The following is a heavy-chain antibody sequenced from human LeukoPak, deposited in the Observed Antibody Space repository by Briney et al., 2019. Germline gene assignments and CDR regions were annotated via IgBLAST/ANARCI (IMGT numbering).Heavy chain of an antibody. J-gene: IGHJ6*02. V-gene: IGHV3-7*01. CDR2: IKQDGSEK. D-gene: IGHD3-3*01. CDR1: GFTFSSYW. Sequence: GGSLRLSCAASGFTFSSYWMSWVRQAPGKGLEWVANIKQDGSEKYYVDSVKGRFTISRDNAKNSLYLQMNSLRAEDTAVYYCAREYYYDFWSGYYTANYYYGMDVWGQGTTVTVSS. CDR3: AREYYYDFWSGYYTANYYYGMDV.